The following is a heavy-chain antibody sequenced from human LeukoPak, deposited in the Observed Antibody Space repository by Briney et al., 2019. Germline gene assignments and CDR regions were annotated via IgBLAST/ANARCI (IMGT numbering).Heavy chain of an antibody. Sequence: AAVEVSCKASGYTFTGYYMHWVRQAPGQGPECMGWINPNSGDSNYAPKFKGRVTMTRDTSITTAYMELTRLRSDDTAVYYCARWGADYTIDYWGQGTLVIVSP. V-gene: IGHV1-2*02. J-gene: IGHJ4*02. CDR3: ARWGADYTIDY. D-gene: IGHD4-11*01. CDR2: INPNSGDS. CDR1: GYTFTGYY.